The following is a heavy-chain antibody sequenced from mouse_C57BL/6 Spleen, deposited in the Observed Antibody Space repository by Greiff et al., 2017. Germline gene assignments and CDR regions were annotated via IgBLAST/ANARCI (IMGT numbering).Heavy chain of an antibody. CDR3: ARVSEILYSNYGYAMDY. J-gene: IGHJ4*01. D-gene: IGHD2-5*01. V-gene: IGHV5-4*01. CDR2: ISDGGSYT. Sequence: EVHLVESGGGLVKPGGSLKLSCAASGFTFSSYAMSWVRQTPEKRLEWVATISDGGSYTYYPDNVKGRFTISRDNAKNNLYLQMSHLKSEDTAMYYCARVSEILYSNYGYAMDYWGQGTSVTVSS. CDR1: GFTFSSYA.